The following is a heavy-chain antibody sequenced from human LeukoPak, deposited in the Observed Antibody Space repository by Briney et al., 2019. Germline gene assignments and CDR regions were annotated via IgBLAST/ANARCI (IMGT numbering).Heavy chain of an antibody. CDR2: IYTSGST. J-gene: IGHJ4*02. Sequence: SETLSLTCTVSGGSISSGSYYWSWIRQPAGKGLEWIGRIYTSGSTNYHPSLKSRVTISVDTSKNQFSLKLSSVTAADTAVYYCARELHTYYYDSSGHYYAHYFDYWGQGTLVTVSS. D-gene: IGHD3-22*01. CDR3: ARELHTYYYDSSGHYYAHYFDY. CDR1: GGSISSGSYY. V-gene: IGHV4-61*02.